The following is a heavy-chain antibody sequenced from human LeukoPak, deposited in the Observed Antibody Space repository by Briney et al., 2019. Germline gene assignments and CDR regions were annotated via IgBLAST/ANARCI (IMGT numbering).Heavy chain of an antibody. J-gene: IGHJ4*02. Sequence: SETLSLTCTVSGGSISGYYWSWIRQPPGKRLEWIGYVYSSEITNYNPSLKSRVTLSLDTSGNQFSLKLTSVTAADTAVYYCARCDSVTALDYWGQGTLVTSPQ. D-gene: IGHD4-17*01. V-gene: IGHV4-59*01. CDR2: VYSSEIT. CDR1: GGSISGYY. CDR3: ARCDSVTALDY.